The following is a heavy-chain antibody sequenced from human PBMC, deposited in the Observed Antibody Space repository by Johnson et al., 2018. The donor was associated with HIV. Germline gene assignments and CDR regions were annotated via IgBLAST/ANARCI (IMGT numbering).Heavy chain of an antibody. CDR1: GFTFSDYY. J-gene: IGHJ3*02. D-gene: IGHD1-26*01. V-gene: IGHV3-11*01. CDR2: ISSTGTTI. Sequence: QVQLVESGGGLVKPGGSLRLSCAASGFTFSDYYMSWIRQAPGKGLDWVSYISSTGTTIYYADSVKGRFTISRDNAKNSLYLQMNSLRAEDTALYYCAKVHSGQLVGYAFDIWGQGTMVTVSS. CDR3: AKVHSGQLVGYAFDI.